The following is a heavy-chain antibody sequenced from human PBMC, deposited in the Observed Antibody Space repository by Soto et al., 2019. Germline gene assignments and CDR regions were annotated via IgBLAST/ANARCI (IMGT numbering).Heavy chain of an antibody. CDR3: AKALRYFDWLVRPWNAMDV. Sequence: PGGSLRLSCAASGFTSSSYARSWVRQAQGKGLEWVSAISGSGSNTYYADSVKGRFTISRDNSKNTLFLQMNSLRAEDTAVYYCAKALRYFDWLVRPWNAMDVWGQGTTVTVSS. V-gene: IGHV3-23*01. CDR2: ISGSGSNT. D-gene: IGHD3-9*01. CDR1: GFTSSSYA. J-gene: IGHJ6*02.